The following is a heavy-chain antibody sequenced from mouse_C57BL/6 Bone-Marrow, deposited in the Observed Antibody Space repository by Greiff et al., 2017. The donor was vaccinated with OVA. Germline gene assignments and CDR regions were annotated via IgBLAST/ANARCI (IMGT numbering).Heavy chain of an antibody. CDR3: ARECYYDYDEDYAMDY. CDR1: GYTFTSYW. J-gene: IGHJ4*01. D-gene: IGHD2-4*01. CDR2: IYPGSGST. Sequence: QVQLQQPGAELVKPGASVKMSCKASGYTFTSYWITWVKQRPGQGLEWIGDIYPGSGSTNYNEKFKSKATLTVDTSSSTAYMQLSSLTSEDSAVYYCARECYYDYDEDYAMDYWGQGTSVTVSS. V-gene: IGHV1-55*01.